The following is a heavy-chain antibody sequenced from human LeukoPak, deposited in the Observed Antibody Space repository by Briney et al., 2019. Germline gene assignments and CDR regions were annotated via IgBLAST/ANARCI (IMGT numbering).Heavy chain of an antibody. D-gene: IGHD2-15*01. CDR2: ISSSGSTI. CDR1: RFTFSSYE. CDR3: ARDRGSGGSCLDACDS. V-gene: IGHV3-48*03. Sequence: GGSLRLSCAASRFTFSSYEMNWVRQAPGKGLEWVSYISSSGSTIYYADSVKGRVTISRDNVKNSLYLQMNSLRAEDTAVYYCARDRGSGGSCLDACDSWGQGTMVTVSS. J-gene: IGHJ3*02.